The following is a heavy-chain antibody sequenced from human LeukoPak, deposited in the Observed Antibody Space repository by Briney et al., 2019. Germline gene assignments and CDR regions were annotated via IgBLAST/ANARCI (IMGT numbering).Heavy chain of an antibody. V-gene: IGHV1-69*02. CDR2: IIPILGIA. Sequence: VASVKVSCRASGGTFSSYTISWVRQAPGQGLEWMGRIIPILGIANYAQKFQGRVTITADKSTSTAYMELSSLRSEDTAVYYCARLLGYCSSTSCLNWFDPWGQGTLVTVSS. D-gene: IGHD2-2*01. J-gene: IGHJ5*02. CDR1: GGTFSSYT. CDR3: ARLLGYCSSTSCLNWFDP.